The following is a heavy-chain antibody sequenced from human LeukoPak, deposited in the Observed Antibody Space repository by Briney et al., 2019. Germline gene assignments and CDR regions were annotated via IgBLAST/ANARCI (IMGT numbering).Heavy chain of an antibody. D-gene: IGHD3-10*01. CDR3: ARGARREGGPIWFGELYIDY. CDR1: GYTFTGYY. CDR2: INPNSGGT. V-gene: IGHV1-2*02. Sequence: ASVKVSCKASGYTFTGYYMHWVRQAPGQGREWMGWINPNSGGTNYAQKFQGRVTMTRDTSISTAYMELSRLRSDDTAVYYCARGARREGGPIWFGELYIDYWGQGTLVTVSS. J-gene: IGHJ4*02.